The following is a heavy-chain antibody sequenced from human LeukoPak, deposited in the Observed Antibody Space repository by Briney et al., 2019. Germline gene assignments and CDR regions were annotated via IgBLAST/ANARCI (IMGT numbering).Heavy chain of an antibody. CDR2: MNPNSGNT. D-gene: IGHD6-19*01. CDR3: ARERGYIAVAGTFDY. Sequence: ASVKVSCKASGYTFTSYDINWVRQATGQGLEWMGRMNPNSGNTGYAQKFQGRVTMTRDTSTSTVYMELSSLRSEDTAVYYCARERGYIAVAGTFDYWGQGTLVTVSS. J-gene: IGHJ4*02. V-gene: IGHV1-8*02. CDR1: GYTFTSYD.